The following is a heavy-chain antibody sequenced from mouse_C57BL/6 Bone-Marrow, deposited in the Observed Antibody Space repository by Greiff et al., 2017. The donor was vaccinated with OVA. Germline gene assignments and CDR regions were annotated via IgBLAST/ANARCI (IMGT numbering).Heavy chain of an antibody. V-gene: IGHV1-15*01. CDR1: GYTFTDYE. CDR2: IDPETGGT. D-gene: IGHD2-1*01. Sequence: VQLQQSGAELVRPGASVTLSCKASGYTFTDYEMHWVKQTPVHGLEWIGAIDPETGGTAYNQKFKGKAILTADKSSSTAYMELRSLTSEASAVYYCTRYYGNWALCYYAMDYWGQGTSVTVSS. J-gene: IGHJ4*01. CDR3: TRYYGNWALCYYAMDY.